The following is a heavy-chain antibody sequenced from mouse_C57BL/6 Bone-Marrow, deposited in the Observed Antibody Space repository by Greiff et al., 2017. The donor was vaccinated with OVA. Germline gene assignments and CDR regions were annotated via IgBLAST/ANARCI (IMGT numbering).Heavy chain of an antibody. D-gene: IGHD4-1*01. CDR1: GFTFSSYT. CDR2: ISGGGGNT. CDR3: ARTGTLAMDY. V-gene: IGHV5-9*01. Sequence: DVKLVESGGGLVKPGGSLKLSCAASGFTFSSYTMSWVRQTPEKRLEWVATISGGGGNTYYPDSVKGRFTISRDNAKTTLYLQMSSLRSEDTALYYCARTGTLAMDYWGQGTSVTVSS. J-gene: IGHJ4*01.